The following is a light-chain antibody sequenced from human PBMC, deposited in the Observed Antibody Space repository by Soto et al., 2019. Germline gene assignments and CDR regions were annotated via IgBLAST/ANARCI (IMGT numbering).Light chain of an antibody. V-gene: IGKV1-9*01. CDR3: KQLNSYPLS. CDR2: GAH. CDR1: QDISSY. Sequence: DIQLTQSPSLLSASVGDRVTITCRASQDISSYLAWYQQKPGRAPELLIHGAHSLHSGVPSRFSGSGSGTEFSLTISSLQPEVCATYYCKQLNSYPLSFGGGTKVKI. J-gene: IGKJ4*01.